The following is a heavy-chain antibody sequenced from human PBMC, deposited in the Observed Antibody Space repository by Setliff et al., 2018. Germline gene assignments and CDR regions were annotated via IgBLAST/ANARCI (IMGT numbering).Heavy chain of an antibody. J-gene: IGHJ4*02. CDR3: ARGGERYYSAS. Sequence: SETLSLTCTVSGGSISSGGYYWSWIRQHPGKGLEWIWYIYYSGSTSYYNPSLKSRVTISVDTSKNQFTLKLTAVTAADTAVYYCARGGERYYSASWGQGTLVTVSS. V-gene: IGHV4-31*03. CDR1: GGSISSGGYY. D-gene: IGHD1-20*01. CDR2: IYYSGSTS.